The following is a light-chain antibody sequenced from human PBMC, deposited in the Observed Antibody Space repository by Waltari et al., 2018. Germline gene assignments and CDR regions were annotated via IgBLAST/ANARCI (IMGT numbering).Light chain of an antibody. J-gene: IGLJ2*01. CDR1: STNIGAGHD. V-gene: IGLV1-40*01. CDR3: QSFDTSLSGGVV. Sequence: QSVLTQPPSVSGAPGQRVTISCTGSSTNIGAGHDVHWYQDFPGAAPKLLIYVNNNRPSGVPDRFSGSKSGTSASLAITGLQAEDEAHYYCQSFDTSLSGGVVFGGGTKVTVL. CDR2: VNN.